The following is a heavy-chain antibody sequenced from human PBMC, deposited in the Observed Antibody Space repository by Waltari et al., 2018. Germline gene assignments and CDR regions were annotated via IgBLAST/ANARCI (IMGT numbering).Heavy chain of an antibody. V-gene: IGHV4-34*01. CDR1: GGSFSGYY. CDR3: ARGRIVGVTRWFDP. Sequence: QVQLQQWGAGLLKPSETLSLTCDVSGGSFSGYYWTWIRQPPGKGLEWIGEIYHSGRTHYNPSLKSRVRMSADTSKNQISLSLTSMTAADTAVYYCARGRIVGVTRWFDPWGQGTPVTVSS. CDR2: IYHSGRT. D-gene: IGHD1-26*01. J-gene: IGHJ5*02.